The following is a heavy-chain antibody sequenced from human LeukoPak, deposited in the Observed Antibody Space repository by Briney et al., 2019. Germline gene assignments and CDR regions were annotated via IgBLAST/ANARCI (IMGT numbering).Heavy chain of an antibody. CDR1: GFTFNHYG. V-gene: IGHV3-33*01. CDR3: ARDARRGFDYSNSLKY. J-gene: IGHJ4*02. D-gene: IGHD4-11*01. CDR2: IWSDGTNK. Sequence: GGSLRLSCAAAGFTFNHYGMHWVRQAPGKGLEWVAVIWSDGTNKYYADSVKGRFTISRDDSEKQVFLQMNSLKPEDTAVYFCARDARRGFDYSNSLKYWGQGTPVTVST.